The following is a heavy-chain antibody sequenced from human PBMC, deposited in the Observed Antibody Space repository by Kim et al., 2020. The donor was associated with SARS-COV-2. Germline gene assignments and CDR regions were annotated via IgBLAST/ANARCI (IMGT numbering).Heavy chain of an antibody. Sequence: GGSLRLSFAASGFTFSSYSMNWVRQAPGKGLEWVSSISSSSSYIYYADSVKGRFTISRDNAKNSLYLQMNSLRAEDTAVYYCASPGGTTGTTRYYYGIDVWGQGTTVTVSS. CDR2: ISSSSSYI. CDR1: GFTFSSYS. CDR3: ASPGGTTGTTRYYYGIDV. V-gene: IGHV3-21*01. J-gene: IGHJ6*02. D-gene: IGHD1-1*01.